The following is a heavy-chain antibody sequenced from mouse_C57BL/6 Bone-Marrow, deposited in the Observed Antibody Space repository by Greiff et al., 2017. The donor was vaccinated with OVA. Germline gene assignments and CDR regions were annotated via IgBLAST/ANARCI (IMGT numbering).Heavy chain of an antibody. CDR3: RIVDPTCFGY. J-gene: IGHJ2*01. CDR2: ISDGGSYT. CDR1: GFTFSSYA. D-gene: IGHD4-1*02. Sequence: EVQGVESGGGLVKPGGSLKLSCAASGFTFSSYAMSWVRQTPEKRLEWVATISDGGSYTYYPDNVKGRFTISRDNATNTLYLHMSHLKSEDTAMYYCRIVDPTCFGYWGRGTALTVSS. V-gene: IGHV5-4*01.